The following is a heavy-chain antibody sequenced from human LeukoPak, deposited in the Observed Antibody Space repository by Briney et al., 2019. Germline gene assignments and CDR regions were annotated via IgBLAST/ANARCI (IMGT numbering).Heavy chain of an antibody. CDR2: IRYDGSNK. V-gene: IGHV3-30*02. CDR1: GFTFSSYG. Sequence: GGSLRLSCAASGFTFSSYGMHWVRQAPGKGLEWVAFIRYDGSNKYYADSVKGRFAISRDNSKNTLYLQMNSLRAEDTAVYYCAKELPGYFDWLYPFDYWGQGTLVTVSS. CDR3: AKELPGYFDWLYPFDY. J-gene: IGHJ4*02. D-gene: IGHD3-9*01.